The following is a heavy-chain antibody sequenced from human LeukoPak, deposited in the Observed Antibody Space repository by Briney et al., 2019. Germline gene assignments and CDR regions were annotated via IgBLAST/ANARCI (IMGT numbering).Heavy chain of an antibody. Sequence: ASVKVSCKASGYTFTSYYMHWVRQAPGQGLEWMGIINPSGGSTNYAQKFQGRVTMTRDTSTSTVYMELSRLRSEDTAVYYCARGGGGYDHHYGMDVWGKGTTVTVSS. CDR3: ARGGGGYDHHYGMDV. CDR1: GYTFTSYY. J-gene: IGHJ6*04. CDR2: INPSGGST. V-gene: IGHV1-46*01. D-gene: IGHD5-12*01.